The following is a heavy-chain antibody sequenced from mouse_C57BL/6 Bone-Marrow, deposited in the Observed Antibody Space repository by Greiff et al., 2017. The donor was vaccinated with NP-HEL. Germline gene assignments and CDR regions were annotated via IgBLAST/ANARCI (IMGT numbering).Heavy chain of an antibody. D-gene: IGHD2-4*01. Sequence: VQVVESGAELVMPGASVKLSCKASGYTFTSYWMHWVKQRPGQGLEWIGEIDPSDSYTNYNQKFKGKSTLTVDKSSSTAYMQLSSLTSEDSAVYYCASLYDYDVGYWGQGTTLTVSS. CDR1: GYTFTSYW. CDR3: ASLYDYDVGY. V-gene: IGHV1-69*01. CDR2: IDPSDSYT. J-gene: IGHJ2*01.